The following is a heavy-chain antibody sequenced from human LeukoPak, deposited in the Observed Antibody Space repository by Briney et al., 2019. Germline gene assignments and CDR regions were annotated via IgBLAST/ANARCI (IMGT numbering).Heavy chain of an antibody. V-gene: IGHV3-48*03. CDR3: ASATIFGVAIYY. CDR2: ISSSGSTI. D-gene: IGHD3-3*01. CDR1: GFTFSSYE. Sequence: PGGSLRLSCAASGFTFSSYEMNWVRQAPGKGLEWVSYISSSGSTIYYADSVKGRFTISRDNAKNSLYLQMNSLRAEDTAVYYCASATIFGVAIYYWGQGTLVTVSS. J-gene: IGHJ4*02.